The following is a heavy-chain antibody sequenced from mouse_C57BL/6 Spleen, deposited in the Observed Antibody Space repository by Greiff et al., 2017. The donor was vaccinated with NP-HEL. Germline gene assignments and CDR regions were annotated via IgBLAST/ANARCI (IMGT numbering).Heavy chain of an antibody. CDR3: ARSGGDWGFDY. J-gene: IGHJ2*01. V-gene: IGHV1-26*01. D-gene: IGHD4-1*01. CDR2: INPNNGGT. CDR1: GYTFTDYY. Sequence: EVQLQQSGPELVKPGASVKISCKASGYTFTDYYMNWVKQSHGKSLEWIGDINPNNGGTSYNQKFKGKATLTVDKSSSTAYMELRSLTSEDSAVYYCARSGGDWGFDYWGQGTTLTVSS.